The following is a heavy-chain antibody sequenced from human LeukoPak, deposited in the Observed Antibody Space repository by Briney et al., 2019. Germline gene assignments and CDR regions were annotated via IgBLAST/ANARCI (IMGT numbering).Heavy chain of an antibody. J-gene: IGHJ6*02. Sequence: ASVKVSCKASGGTFSSYAISWVRQAPGQGLEWMGGIIPIFGTANYAQKFQGRVTITADESTSTAYMELSSLRSEDTAVYYCAREGLTIFGGAYYYGTDVWGQGTTVTVSS. CDR2: IIPIFGTA. V-gene: IGHV1-69*01. D-gene: IGHD3-3*01. CDR3: AREGLTIFGGAYYYGTDV. CDR1: GGTFSSYA.